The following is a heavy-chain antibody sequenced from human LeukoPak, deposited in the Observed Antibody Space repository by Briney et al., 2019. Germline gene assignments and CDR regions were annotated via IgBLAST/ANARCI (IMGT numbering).Heavy chain of an antibody. J-gene: IGHJ5*02. D-gene: IGHD6-19*01. Sequence: PLETLSLTCTVSGGSISSYYWSWIRQPPGKGLEWIGYIYYSGSTNYNPSLKSRVTISVDTSKNQFSLKLSSVTAADTAVYYCARIAVAGPGGWFDPWGQGTLVTVSS. V-gene: IGHV4-59*01. CDR1: GGSISSYY. CDR2: IYYSGST. CDR3: ARIAVAGPGGWFDP.